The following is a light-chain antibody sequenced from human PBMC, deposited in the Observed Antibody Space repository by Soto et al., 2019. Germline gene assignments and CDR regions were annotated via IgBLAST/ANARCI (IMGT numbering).Light chain of an antibody. CDR1: EDISSY. Sequence: DTQLTQSPSSLSASVGDRVTFTCRASEDISSYLVWYQQKPGAAPKLLIYAASALHSGVPSRFSGSGSGTDFTLTISSLHPEDFAVYFCQQFKNYPITFGQGTRLEIK. J-gene: IGKJ5*01. CDR3: QQFKNYPIT. V-gene: IGKV1-9*01. CDR2: AAS.